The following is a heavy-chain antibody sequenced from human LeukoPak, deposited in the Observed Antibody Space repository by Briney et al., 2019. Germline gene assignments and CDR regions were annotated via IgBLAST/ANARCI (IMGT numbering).Heavy chain of an antibody. D-gene: IGHD3-10*01. J-gene: IGHJ4*02. V-gene: IGHV3-74*01. CDR1: GYIFSSYW. CDR3: ASDLTYYYGSGSYYNGIY. CDR2: INTDGGST. Sequence: GGSLRLSCAASGYIFSSYWMHWVRHAPGKGLAWVSRINTDGGSTSYADSVKGRFTISRDNAKNTLYLQMNSLRAEDTAVYYCASDLTYYYGSGSYYNGIYWGQGTLVTVSS.